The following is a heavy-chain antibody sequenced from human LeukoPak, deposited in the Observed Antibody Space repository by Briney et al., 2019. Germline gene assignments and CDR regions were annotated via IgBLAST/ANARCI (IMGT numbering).Heavy chain of an antibody. V-gene: IGHV4-34*01. D-gene: IGHD5-12*01. CDR3: ARGRGYSGYDQGLVDV. CDR1: GGSFSGYY. J-gene: IGHJ6*04. Sequence: PSETLSLTCAVYGGSFSGYYWSWIRQPPGKGLEWIGEINHSGSTNYNPSLKSRVTISVDTSKNQFSLKLSSVTAADTAVYYCARGRGYSGYDQGLVDVWGKGTTVTVSS. CDR2: INHSGST.